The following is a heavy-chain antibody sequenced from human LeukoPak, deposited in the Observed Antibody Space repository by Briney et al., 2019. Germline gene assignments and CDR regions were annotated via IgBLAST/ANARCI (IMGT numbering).Heavy chain of an antibody. CDR1: GYSFTSYW. CDR3: ASRTVCSSTSCYADYYYYGIDV. Sequence: GESLRISCKGSGYSFTSYWISWVRQMPGKGLEWMGRIDPSDSYTNYSPSFQGHVTISADKSISTAYLQWSSLKASDTAMYYCASRTVCSSTSCYADYYYYGIDVWGQGTTVTVSS. D-gene: IGHD2-2*01. CDR2: IDPSDSYT. J-gene: IGHJ6*02. V-gene: IGHV5-10-1*01.